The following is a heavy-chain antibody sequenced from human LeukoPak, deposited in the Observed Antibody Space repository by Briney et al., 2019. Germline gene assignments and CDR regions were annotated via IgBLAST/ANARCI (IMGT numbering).Heavy chain of an antibody. D-gene: IGHD1-7*01. CDR3: ARTTSMNYVGDAFHI. CDR2: ISYDGSNK. Sequence: GGSLRLSCAASGFTFSSYAMHWVRQAPGKGLEWVAVISYDGSNKYYADSVKGRFTISRDNSKNTLYLQMNSLRAEDTALYYCARTTSMNYVGDAFHIWGQGTMVTVSS. V-gene: IGHV3-30*04. J-gene: IGHJ3*02. CDR1: GFTFSSYA.